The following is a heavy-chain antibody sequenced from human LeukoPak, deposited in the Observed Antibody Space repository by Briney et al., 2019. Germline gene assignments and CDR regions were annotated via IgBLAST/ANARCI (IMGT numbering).Heavy chain of an antibody. CDR1: GFTFSSYS. Sequence: GGSLRLSCAASGFTFSSYSMNWVRQAPGKGLEWVSSISSSSSYIYYADSVRGRFTISRDNAKNSLYLQMNSLRAEDTAVYYCARVVVVPAAIYYYGMDVWGQGTTVTVSS. CDR3: ARVVVVPAAIYYYGMDV. D-gene: IGHD2-2*01. CDR2: ISSSSSYI. V-gene: IGHV3-21*01. J-gene: IGHJ6*02.